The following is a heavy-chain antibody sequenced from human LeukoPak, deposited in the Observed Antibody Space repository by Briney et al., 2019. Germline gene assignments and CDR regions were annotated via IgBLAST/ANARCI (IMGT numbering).Heavy chain of an antibody. J-gene: IGHJ4*02. CDR1: GYSFVGYG. Sequence: ASVKVSCKASGYSFVGYGITWVRQAPGQGLEWMGWFNPENGNTNYAQKVQGRVTMTADTSTSTAYMELRSLRSDDTAVYYCARNYCTNGVCPLRYWGQGTLVTVSS. V-gene: IGHV1-18*01. CDR2: FNPENGNT. D-gene: IGHD2-8*01. CDR3: ARNYCTNGVCPLRY.